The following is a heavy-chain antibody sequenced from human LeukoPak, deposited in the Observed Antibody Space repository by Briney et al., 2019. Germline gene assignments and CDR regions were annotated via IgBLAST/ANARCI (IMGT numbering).Heavy chain of an antibody. CDR3: AKEEIPNDY. CDR2: ISISGGTT. V-gene: IGHV3-23*01. D-gene: IGHD2-2*02. J-gene: IGHJ4*02. Sequence: GGSLRLSCVVSGFTFSTSAMTWVRQAPGKGLEWVSGISISGGTTYYADSVEGRFTISRDNSKNTLYLQMNSLRAEDTAVYYCAKEEIPNDYWGQGTLVTVSS. CDR1: GFTFSTSA.